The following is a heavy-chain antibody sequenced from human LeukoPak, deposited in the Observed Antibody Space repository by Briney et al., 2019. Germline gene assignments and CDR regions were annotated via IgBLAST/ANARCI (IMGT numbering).Heavy chain of an antibody. D-gene: IGHD1-26*01. CDR2: IIRIFGTA. Sequence: ASVKVSCKASGGTFSSYAISWVRQAPGQGLEWMGGIIRIFGTANYAQKFQGRVTITTDESTSTAYMELSSLRSEDTAVYYCARVSGSYYRRDWFDPWGQGTLVTVSS. J-gene: IGHJ5*02. CDR1: GGTFSSYA. V-gene: IGHV1-69*05. CDR3: ARVSGSYYRRDWFDP.